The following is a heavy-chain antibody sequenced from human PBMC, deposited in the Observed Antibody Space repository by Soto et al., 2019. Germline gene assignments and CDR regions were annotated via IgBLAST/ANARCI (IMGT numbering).Heavy chain of an antibody. D-gene: IGHD6-13*01. J-gene: IGHJ4*02. V-gene: IGHV4-39*01. CDR3: ARGNLIRAAAGNQAFDY. CDR1: GGSISSSSYY. Sequence: SETLSLTCTVSGGSISSSSYYWGWIRQPPGKGLEWIGSIYYSGSTYYNPSLKSRVTISVDTSKNQFSLKLSSVTAADTAVYYCARGNLIRAAAGNQAFDYWGQGTLVTVSS. CDR2: IYYSGST.